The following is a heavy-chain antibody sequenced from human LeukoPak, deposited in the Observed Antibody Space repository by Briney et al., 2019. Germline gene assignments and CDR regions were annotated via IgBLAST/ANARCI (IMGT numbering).Heavy chain of an antibody. D-gene: IGHD6-13*01. J-gene: IGHJ4*02. CDR1: GFTFSSYW. CDR3: ARDSGSWYVGY. V-gene: IGHV3-7*01. Sequence: GGSLRLSCAASGFTFSSYWMSWVRQAPGKGLEWVANIKQDGSEKWYVDSVKGRFTISRDNTKNSLYLQMNSLRAEDMAVYYCARDSGSWYVGYWGQGTLVTVSS. CDR2: IKQDGSEK.